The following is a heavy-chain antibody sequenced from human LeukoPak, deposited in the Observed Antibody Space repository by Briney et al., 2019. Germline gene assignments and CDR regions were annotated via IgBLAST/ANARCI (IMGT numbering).Heavy chain of an antibody. CDR2: ISTSSSYI. Sequence: GGSLRLSCAASGFTFSSYSMNWVRQAPGKGLEWVSSISTSSSYIYYADSVKGRFTISRDNAKNSLYLQMNSLRAEDTAVYYCARDRVGVSAYDSLFDYWGQGTLVTVSS. V-gene: IGHV3-21*01. CDR3: ARDRVGVSAYDSLFDY. D-gene: IGHD5-12*01. J-gene: IGHJ4*02. CDR1: GFTFSSYS.